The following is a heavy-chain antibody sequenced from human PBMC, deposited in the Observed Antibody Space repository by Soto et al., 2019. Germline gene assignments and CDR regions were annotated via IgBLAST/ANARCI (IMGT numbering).Heavy chain of an antibody. J-gene: IGHJ4*02. D-gene: IGHD3-10*01. V-gene: IGHV3-33*01. CDR1: GFTFSSYG. CDR2: IWYDGSNK. CDR3: ARGGGLYYYGSGSYYSIDY. Sequence: QEQLVESGGGVVQPGRSLRLSCAASGFTFSSYGMHWVRQAPGKGLEWVAVIWYDGSNKYYADFVKGRFTISRDNSKNTLYLQMNGLRAEDTAVYYCARGGGLYYYGSGSYYSIDYWGQGTLVTVSS.